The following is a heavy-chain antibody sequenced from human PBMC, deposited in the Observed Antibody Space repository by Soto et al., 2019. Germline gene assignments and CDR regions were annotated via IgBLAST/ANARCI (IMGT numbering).Heavy chain of an antibody. V-gene: IGHV3-15*01. CDR1: GFTFSNAW. CDR3: TTDPVDYYGVDV. Sequence: EVQLVESGGGLVKPGGSLRLSCAASGFTFSNAWMSWVRQAPGKGLEWVGRIKSKTDGGTTDYAAPVKGRFTISRDDSKTTLYLQMNSLKTEDTAVYYWTTDPVDYYGVDVWGQGTTVTVSS. J-gene: IGHJ6*02. D-gene: IGHD2-15*01. CDR2: IKSKTDGGTT.